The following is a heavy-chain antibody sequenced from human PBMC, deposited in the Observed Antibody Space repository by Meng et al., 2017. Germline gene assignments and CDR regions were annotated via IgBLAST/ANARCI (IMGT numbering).Heavy chain of an antibody. CDR2: KKKKKKK. Sequence: QVHTQPSKTGPFNPPEAPPLPCAVHCVAFSCSQLSLIRQPPQQQKESTNKKKKKKKKHYNPSLKSRVTISVDTSKNQFSLKLSSVTAADTAVYYCARVPTYYYDSSGYYLFDYWGQGTLVTVSS. CDR3: ARVPTYYYDSSGYYLFDY. J-gene: IGHJ4*02. V-gene: IGHV4-34*01. D-gene: IGHD3-22*01. CDR1: CVAFSCSQ.